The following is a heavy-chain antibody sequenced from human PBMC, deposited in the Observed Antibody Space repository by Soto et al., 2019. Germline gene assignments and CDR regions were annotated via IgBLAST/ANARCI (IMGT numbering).Heavy chain of an antibody. CDR2: ISYDGSNK. V-gene: IGHV3-30*03. CDR3: AELGEPLSDY. CDR1: GFTFSSYG. D-gene: IGHD3-10*01. J-gene: IGHJ4*02. Sequence: PVGSLRISCAASGFTFSSYGMHWVRQAPGKGLEWVAVISYDGSNKYYADSVKGRFTISRDNCKNTLYLQMNSLRAEDTAVYYCAELGEPLSDYWGQGTLVTVSS.